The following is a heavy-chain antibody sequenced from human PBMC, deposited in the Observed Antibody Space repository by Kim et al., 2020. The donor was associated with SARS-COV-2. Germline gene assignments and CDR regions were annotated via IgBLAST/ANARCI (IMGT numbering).Heavy chain of an antibody. V-gene: IGHV1-18*01. Sequence: ASVKVSCKASGYRFSSYGINWVRQAPGQGLEWMGWISTYTGDTNYAQKFQGRVSMTTETSTSTAYMELRSLRSDDTAVYYWARDIVSTGVFDYWGQGTRVTVSS. CDR1: GYRFSSYG. CDR2: ISTYTGDT. J-gene: IGHJ4*02. CDR3: ARDIVSTGVFDY. D-gene: IGHD5-12*01.